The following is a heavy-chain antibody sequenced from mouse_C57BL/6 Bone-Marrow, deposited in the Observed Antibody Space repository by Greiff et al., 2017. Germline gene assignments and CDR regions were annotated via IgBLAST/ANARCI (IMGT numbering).Heavy chain of an antibody. J-gene: IGHJ1*03. CDR1: GYTFTSYW. D-gene: IGHD2-4*01. CDR2: IDPSDSYT. V-gene: IGHV1-50*01. CDR3: ARRVRITTKGYWYFDV. Sequence: QVQLQQPGAELVKPGASVKLSCKASGYTFTSYWMQWVKQRPGQGLEWIGEIDPSDSYTNYNQKFKGKATLTVDTSSSTAYMQLSSLTSEDSAVYYCARRVRITTKGYWYFDVWGTGTTVTVSS.